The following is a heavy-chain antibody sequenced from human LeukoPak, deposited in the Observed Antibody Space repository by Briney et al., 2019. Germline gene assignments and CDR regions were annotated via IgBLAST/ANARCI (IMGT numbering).Heavy chain of an antibody. Sequence: SVKVSCKASGGTFSRYAISWVRQAPGQGLEWMGRITPILGTANYAQKFQDRVTITADKSTNTACMELNSLRSEDTAVYYCARDGNWGSGRGDAFDIWGQGTMVTVSS. D-gene: IGHD7-27*01. CDR2: ITPILGTA. CDR3: ARDGNWGSGRGDAFDI. V-gene: IGHV1-69*04. CDR1: GGTFSRYA. J-gene: IGHJ3*02.